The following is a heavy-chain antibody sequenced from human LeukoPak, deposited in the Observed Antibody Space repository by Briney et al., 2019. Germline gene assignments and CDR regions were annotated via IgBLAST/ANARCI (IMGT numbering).Heavy chain of an antibody. J-gene: IGHJ6*03. D-gene: IGHD2-2*01. V-gene: IGHV4-39*07. CDR2: IYYSGST. Sequence: SETLSLTCTVSGGSISSSSYYWGWIRQPPGTGLEWIGSIYYSGSTYYNPCLKSRVTISVDTSKNQFSLKLSSVIAADTAVYYCARTTEGYCSSASCFGFSYSYYMDVWGKGTTVTISS. CDR3: ARTTEGYCSSASCFGFSYSYYMDV. CDR1: GGSISSSSYY.